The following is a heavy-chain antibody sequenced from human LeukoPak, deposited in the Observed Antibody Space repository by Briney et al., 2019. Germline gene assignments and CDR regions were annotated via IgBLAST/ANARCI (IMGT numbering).Heavy chain of an antibody. CDR2: INGAGNKK. CDR3: ARGTVGAPGIDY. D-gene: IGHD6-13*01. CDR1: GLTFYGYW. J-gene: IGHJ4*02. Sequence: GGSLRLSCEASGLTFYGYWMHWFRQLPEKGLVWVSEINGAGNKKNYADSVRGRFTVSRDNAKDTVYLQMDSLRVEDTAVYYCARGTVGAPGIDYWGQGALVSVSS. V-gene: IGHV3-74*01.